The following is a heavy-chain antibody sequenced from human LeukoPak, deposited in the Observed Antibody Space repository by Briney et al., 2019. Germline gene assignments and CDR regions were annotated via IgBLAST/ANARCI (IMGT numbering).Heavy chain of an antibody. D-gene: IGHD5-18*01. J-gene: IGHJ4*02. V-gene: IGHV4-39*01. Sequence: PSETLSLTCTVSGGSISSSSAYWGWIRQPPGKGLEWIGSIYYSKNTYYNPSLKSRVTISADTSKNQFSLTLGSMSATDTAVYYCVSPRGFSYGYFDYWGQGTLVTVSS. CDR2: IYYSKNT. CDR1: GGSISSSSAY. CDR3: VSPRGFSYGYFDY.